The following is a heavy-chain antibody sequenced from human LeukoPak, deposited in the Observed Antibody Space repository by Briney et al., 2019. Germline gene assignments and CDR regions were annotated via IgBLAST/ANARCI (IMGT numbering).Heavy chain of an antibody. J-gene: IGHJ4*02. D-gene: IGHD1-26*01. CDR3: ARARGGTYGDFFDY. CDR1: GFTFSSYG. CDR2: ISYDGSDK. Sequence: GGSLSLSCAASGFTFSSYGMHWVRQAPGKGLEWVAVISYDGSDKYYADPVKGRFTISRDTPKNTLYLQMNSLRAEDMAVYYFARARGGTYGDFFDYWGQGTLVSVSS. V-gene: IGHV3-30*03.